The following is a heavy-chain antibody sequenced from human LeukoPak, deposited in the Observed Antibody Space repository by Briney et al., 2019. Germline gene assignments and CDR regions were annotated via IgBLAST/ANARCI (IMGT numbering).Heavy chain of an antibody. Sequence: KTSETLSLTCAVSGYSISSGYYWGWIRQPPGKGLEWIGSIYHSGSTYYNPSLKSRVTISVDTSKNQFSLKLSSVTAAGTAVYYCARPSSSWYGFDYWGQGTLVTVSS. V-gene: IGHV4-38-2*01. CDR2: IYHSGST. D-gene: IGHD6-13*01. CDR1: GYSISSGYY. J-gene: IGHJ4*02. CDR3: ARPSSSWYGFDY.